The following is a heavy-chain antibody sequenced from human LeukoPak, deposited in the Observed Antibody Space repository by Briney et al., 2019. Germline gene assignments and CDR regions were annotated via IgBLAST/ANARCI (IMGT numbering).Heavy chain of an antibody. V-gene: IGHV3-48*01. CDR2: ISSSSSTI. Sequence: PGGSLRLSCAASGFTFDSYAMNWVRQAPGKGLEWVSYISSSSSTIYYADSVKGRFTISRDNAKNSLYLQMNSLRAEDTAVYYCARVIYSSGSAIDYWGQGTLVTVSS. J-gene: IGHJ4*02. CDR1: GFTFDSYA. D-gene: IGHD6-19*01. CDR3: ARVIYSSGSAIDY.